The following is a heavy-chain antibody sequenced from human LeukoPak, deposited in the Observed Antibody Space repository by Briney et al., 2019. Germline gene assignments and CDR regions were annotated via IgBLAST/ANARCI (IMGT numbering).Heavy chain of an antibody. J-gene: IGHJ4*02. V-gene: IGHV2-5*02. Sequence: GPTLVNPTQTLTLTCTFSGFSLSISGVGVGWIRQPPGKALEWLALIYWDDDKRYSPSLKSRLTITKDTSKNQVVLTMTNMDPVDTATYYCAHRDNSAWDFDYWGQGTLVSVSS. CDR2: IYWDDDK. CDR3: AHRDNSAWDFDY. CDR1: GFSLSISGVG. D-gene: IGHD6-19*01.